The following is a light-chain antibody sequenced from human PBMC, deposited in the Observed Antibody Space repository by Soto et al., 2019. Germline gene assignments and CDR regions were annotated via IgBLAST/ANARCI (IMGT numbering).Light chain of an antibody. CDR1: QSISTE. J-gene: IGKJ2*01. CDR2: SAS. V-gene: IGKV3-15*01. CDR3: QQGHNWPLT. Sequence: EIAMTQSPATLSVSPGERATLSCRASQSISTELAWYQQIPGQPPRLLIYSASTRATGVPARFTGSGSGSEFTLTISGLQSEDFAFYYCQQGHNWPLTFGQGTRLEL.